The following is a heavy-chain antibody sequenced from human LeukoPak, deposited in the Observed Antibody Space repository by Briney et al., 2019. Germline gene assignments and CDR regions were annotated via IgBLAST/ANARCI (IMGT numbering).Heavy chain of an antibody. J-gene: IGHJ3*02. CDR1: GGSISSYY. Sequence: SETLSLTCTVSGGSISSYYWSWIRQPPGKGLEWIGYIYYSGSTNYNPSLKSRVTISVDTSKNQFSLKLSSVTAADTAVYYCARRDNSGYDDAFDIWGQGTMVTVSS. V-gene: IGHV4-59*01. CDR3: ARRDNSGYDDAFDI. CDR2: IYYSGST. D-gene: IGHD3-22*01.